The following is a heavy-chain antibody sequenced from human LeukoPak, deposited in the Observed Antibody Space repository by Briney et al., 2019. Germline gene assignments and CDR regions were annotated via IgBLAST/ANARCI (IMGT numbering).Heavy chain of an antibody. Sequence: SWIRQPPGKGLEWIGYIYYSGSTYYNPSLKSRVTITVDTSKNQFSLKLSSVTAADTAVYYCARERGRYCSSTSCSTWGQGTLVTVSS. V-gene: IGHV4-30-4*08. D-gene: IGHD2-2*02. CDR2: IYYSGST. CDR3: ARERGRYCSSTSCST. J-gene: IGHJ4*02.